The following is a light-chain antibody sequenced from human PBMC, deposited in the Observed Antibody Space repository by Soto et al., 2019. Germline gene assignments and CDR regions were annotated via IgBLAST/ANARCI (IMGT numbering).Light chain of an antibody. J-gene: IGKJ1*01. CDR1: QSISSW. Sequence: DIQMTQSPSTLSASVGDRVTITCRASQSISSWLAWYQQKPGKAPKLLIYDASNLESGVPSRFSGGGSGTEFSLNISSLQPDDFATYYCQQYNYSWAFGQGTQVDIX. CDR3: QQYNYSWA. V-gene: IGKV1-5*01. CDR2: DAS.